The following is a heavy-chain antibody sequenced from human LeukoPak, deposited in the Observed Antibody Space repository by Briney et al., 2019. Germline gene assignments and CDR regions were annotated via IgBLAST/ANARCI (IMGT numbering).Heavy chain of an antibody. J-gene: IGHJ4*02. CDR1: GFTFSSYG. D-gene: IGHD5-18*01. Sequence: GGSLRLSCAASGFTFSSYGMHWVRQAPGKGLEWVAVISYDGSNKYYADSVKGRFTISRDSAKNSLYLQMNSLRVEDTAVYYCARDHNYGSDYWGQGTLVTVSS. V-gene: IGHV3-30*03. CDR2: ISYDGSNK. CDR3: ARDHNYGSDY.